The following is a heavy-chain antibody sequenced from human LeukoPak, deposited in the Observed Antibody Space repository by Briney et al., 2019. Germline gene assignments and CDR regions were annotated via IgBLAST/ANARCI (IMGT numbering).Heavy chain of an antibody. J-gene: IGHJ4*02. CDR2: INPNSGGT. Sequence: ASVKVSCKASGYTFTGYYMHWVRQAPGQGLEWMGWINPNSGGTNYAQKFQGRVTMTRDTSISTAYMELSRLRSDDTAVYYCARSYYSDSSGYYYGIPEDYWGQGTLVTVSS. V-gene: IGHV1-2*02. CDR3: ARSYYSDSSGYYYGIPEDY. CDR1: GYTFTGYY. D-gene: IGHD3-22*01.